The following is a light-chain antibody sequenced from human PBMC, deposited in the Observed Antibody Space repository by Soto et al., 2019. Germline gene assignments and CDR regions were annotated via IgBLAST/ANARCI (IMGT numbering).Light chain of an antibody. V-gene: IGLV2-23*02. CDR1: SSDVGRYNL. J-gene: IGLJ2*01. CDR3: CSYAGTTTFVV. Sequence: QSALTQPASVSGSPGQSITISCTGTSSDVGRYNLVSWYQQRPGKAPKLMIYEVSYRPSGVSNRFSGAKSGNTASLPISGLQTDDDADYYCCSYAGTTTFVVFGGGTKLTVL. CDR2: EVS.